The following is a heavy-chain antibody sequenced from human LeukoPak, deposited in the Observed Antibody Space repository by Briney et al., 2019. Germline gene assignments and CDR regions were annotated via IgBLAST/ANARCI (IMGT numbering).Heavy chain of an antibody. Sequence: PSETLSLTCAVYGGSFSGYYWSWIRQPPGKGLEWIGEINHSGSTNYNPSLKSRVTISVDTSKNQFSLNLSSVTAADTAVHYYARDPNYYYGMDVWGQGTTVTVSS. CDR1: GGSFSGYY. J-gene: IGHJ6*02. V-gene: IGHV4-34*01. CDR3: ARDPNYYYGMDV. CDR2: INHSGST.